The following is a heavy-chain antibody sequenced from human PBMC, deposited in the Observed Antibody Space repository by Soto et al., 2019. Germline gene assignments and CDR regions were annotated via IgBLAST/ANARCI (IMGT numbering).Heavy chain of an antibody. CDR3: ARGDYYDFWSGYPYYYYYYMDV. Sequence: EVQLVESGGGLVKPGGSLRLSCAASGFTFSSYSMNWVRQAPGKGLEWVSSISISSSYIYYADSVKGRFTISRDNAKNSLYLQMNSLRAEDTAVYYCARGDYYDFWSGYPYYYYYYMDVWGKGTTVTVSS. V-gene: IGHV3-21*01. CDR2: ISISSSYI. J-gene: IGHJ6*03. CDR1: GFTFSSYS. D-gene: IGHD3-3*01.